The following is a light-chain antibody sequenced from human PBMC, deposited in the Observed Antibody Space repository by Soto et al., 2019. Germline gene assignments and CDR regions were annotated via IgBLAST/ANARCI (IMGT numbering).Light chain of an antibody. Sequence: QSALTQPRSVSGSPGQSVTISCTGTSSDVGGYNYVSWYQQYPGKAPKLMIYDVSKRPSGVPDRFSGSKSGNTAPLTISGLQAEDEADYYCCSYAGSYTHVVFGGGTKLTVL. CDR3: CSYAGSYTHVV. CDR1: SSDVGGYNY. V-gene: IGLV2-11*01. J-gene: IGLJ2*01. CDR2: DVS.